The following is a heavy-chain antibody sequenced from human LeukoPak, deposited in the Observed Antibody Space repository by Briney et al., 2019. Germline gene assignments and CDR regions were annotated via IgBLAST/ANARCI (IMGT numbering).Heavy chain of an antibody. D-gene: IGHD1-26*01. V-gene: IGHV4-59*08. Sequence: PSETLSLTCTVSGGSISSYYWSWIRQPPGKGLEWIGYIYYSGSTNYNPSLKSRVTISVDTSKNQFSLKLSSVTAADTAVYYYAKAEWELLPFDYWGQGTLVTVSS. CDR1: GGSISSYY. CDR3: AKAEWELLPFDY. J-gene: IGHJ4*02. CDR2: IYYSGST.